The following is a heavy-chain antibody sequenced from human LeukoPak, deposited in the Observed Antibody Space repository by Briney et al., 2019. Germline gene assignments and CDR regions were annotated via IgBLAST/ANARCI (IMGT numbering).Heavy chain of an antibody. CDR2: ISGSAGST. Sequence: GGSLRLSCAASGFTFNTYAMNWVRQAPGKGLECVSGISGSAGSTYYADSVKGRFTISRDNSKNTLYLQMNSLRAEDAAVYYCAREGTSWNDGRFDYWGQGTLVTVSS. CDR3: AREGTSWNDGRFDY. D-gene: IGHD1-1*01. V-gene: IGHV3-23*01. CDR1: GFTFNTYA. J-gene: IGHJ4*02.